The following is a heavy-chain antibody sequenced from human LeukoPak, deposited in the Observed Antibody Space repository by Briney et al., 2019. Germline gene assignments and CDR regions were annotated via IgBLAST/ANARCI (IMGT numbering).Heavy chain of an antibody. CDR2: IYPGDSDT. V-gene: IGHV5-51*01. J-gene: IGHJ4*02. D-gene: IGHD3-22*01. CDR1: GFTFTSYW. CDR3: ARQAYSSGYTIGY. Sequence: GESLKISCEGSGFTFTSYWIGWVRQMPGKGLEWMGIIYPGDSDTRYSPSFQGQVIISADKSISAAYLQWSSLKASDTAMYYCARQAYSSGYTIGYWGQGTLVTVSS.